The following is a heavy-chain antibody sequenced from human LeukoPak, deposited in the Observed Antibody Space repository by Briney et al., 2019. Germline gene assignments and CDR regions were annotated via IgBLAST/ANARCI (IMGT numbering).Heavy chain of an antibody. CDR2: ISSSGSAI. V-gene: IGHV3-48*03. CDR1: GFTFSSYE. J-gene: IGHJ6*04. Sequence: PGGSLRLSCAASGFTFSSYEMNWVRQAPGKGLEWVSYISSSGSAIYYADSVKGRFTISRDNAKNTLYLQMNSLRAEDTAVYYCARDSTYYYDSSGYWDVWGKGTTVTVSS. D-gene: IGHD3-22*01. CDR3: ARDSTYYYDSSGYWDV.